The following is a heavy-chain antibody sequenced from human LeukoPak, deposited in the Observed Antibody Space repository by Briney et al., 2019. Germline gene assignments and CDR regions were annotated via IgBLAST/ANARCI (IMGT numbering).Heavy chain of an antibody. V-gene: IGHV4-61*01. CDR3: ARAAYSGSYHSDY. J-gene: IGHJ4*02. CDR2: IYYSGST. Sequence: SETLSLTCTVSGGSVNSGSYYWNWIRQPPGTGLEWIGYIYYSGSTNYNPSLKSRVTISVDTSKNQFSLKLSSVTAADTAVYYCARAAYSGSYHSDYWGQGTLVTVSS. CDR1: GGSVNSGSYY. D-gene: IGHD1-26*01.